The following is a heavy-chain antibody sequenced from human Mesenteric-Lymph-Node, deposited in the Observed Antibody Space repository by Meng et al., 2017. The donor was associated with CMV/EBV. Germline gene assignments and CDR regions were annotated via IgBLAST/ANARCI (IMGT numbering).Heavy chain of an antibody. Sequence: GESLKISCAASGFIFSGYSMNWVRQAPGKGLEWLSYISRSSSNIYYADSVKGRFTISRDNSENTLYLQMNSLRAEDTAVYYCAKEAGLYCSGGSCYSFNSNWFDPWGQGTLVTVSS. D-gene: IGHD2-15*01. CDR1: GFIFSGYS. CDR3: AKEAGLYCSGGSCYSFNSNWFDP. V-gene: IGHV3-48*01. J-gene: IGHJ5*02. CDR2: ISRSSSNI.